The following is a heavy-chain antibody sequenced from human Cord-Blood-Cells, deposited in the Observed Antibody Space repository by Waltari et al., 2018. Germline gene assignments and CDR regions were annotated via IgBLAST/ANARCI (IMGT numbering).Heavy chain of an antibody. CDR1: GGSFSGYY. D-gene: IGHD3-22*01. V-gene: IGHV4-34*01. CDR3: AREGGRNYYDSSGYYYYYGMDV. Sequence: QVQLQQWGAGLLKPSETLSLTCAVYGGSFSGYYWSWIRQPPGKGLEWIGEINHSGSTNYNPTREGRVTISVDTSKNQFSLKLSSVTAADSAVYYCAREGGRNYYDSSGYYYYYGMDVWGQGTTVTVSS. J-gene: IGHJ6*02. CDR2: INHSGST.